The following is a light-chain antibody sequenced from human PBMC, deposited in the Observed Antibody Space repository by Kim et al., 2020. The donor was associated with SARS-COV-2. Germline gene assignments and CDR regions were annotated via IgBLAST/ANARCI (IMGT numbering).Light chain of an antibody. CDR1: QSVSRY. CDR2: DAS. CDR3: QQRSDWRLT. Sequence: VSTGERATLSCRASQSVSRYLGWYQQKPGKAPRLLIYDASNRATGTPARFSGSGSGTDFTLTISNLEPEDFAVYYCQQRSDWRLTFGGGTKVDIK. J-gene: IGKJ4*01. V-gene: IGKV3-11*01.